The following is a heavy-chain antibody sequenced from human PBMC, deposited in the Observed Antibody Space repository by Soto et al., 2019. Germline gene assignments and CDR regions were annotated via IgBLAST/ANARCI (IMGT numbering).Heavy chain of an antibody. CDR1: GFTFSSYA. D-gene: IGHD4-17*01. CDR2: ISGSGDST. CDR3: ARDWGSDYGGLLDS. J-gene: IGHJ4*02. V-gene: IGHV3-23*01. Sequence: GGSLRLSCAASGFTFSSYAMTWVRQAPGKGLEWVSGISGSGDSTYYADSVKGRFTISRDDFKNRLFLQMDGLRAEDTALYYCARDWGSDYGGLLDSWGQGTLVTVSS.